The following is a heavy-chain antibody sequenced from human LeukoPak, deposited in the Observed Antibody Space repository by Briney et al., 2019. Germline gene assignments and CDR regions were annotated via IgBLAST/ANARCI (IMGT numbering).Heavy chain of an antibody. CDR1: GYSISSGYY. J-gene: IGHJ4*02. V-gene: IGHV4-38-2*02. Sequence: SETLSLTCTVSGYSISSGYYWGCIRQPPGKGLEWIGSIYHSGNTYHNPSLKSRVTISVDTSKNQFSLKLSSVTAADTAVYYCARHNPGDYGTVDSRPFDYWGQGTLVTVSS. CDR3: ARHNPGDYGTVDSRPFDY. D-gene: IGHD4-17*01. CDR2: IYHSGNT.